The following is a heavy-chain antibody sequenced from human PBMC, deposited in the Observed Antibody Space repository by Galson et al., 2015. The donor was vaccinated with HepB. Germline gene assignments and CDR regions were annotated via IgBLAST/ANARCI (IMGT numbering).Heavy chain of an antibody. J-gene: IGHJ4*02. Sequence: SVKVSCKASGYTFTGYYMHWVRQAPGQGLEWMGRINPNSGGTNYAQKFQGRVTMTRDTSISTAYMELSRLRSDDTAVYYCASWGGGYSGYDYYFDYWGQGTLVTVSS. CDR3: ASWGGGYSGYDYYFDY. CDR1: GYTFTGYY. CDR2: INPNSGGT. D-gene: IGHD5-12*01. V-gene: IGHV1-2*06.